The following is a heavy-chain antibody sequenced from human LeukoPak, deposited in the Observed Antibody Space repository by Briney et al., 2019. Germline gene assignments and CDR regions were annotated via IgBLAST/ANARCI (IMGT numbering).Heavy chain of an antibody. Sequence: SETLSLTCTVSGGSISNSDYSWGWIRQPPGKGLEWIGEINHSGSTNYNPSLKSRVTISVDTSKNQFSLKLSSVTAADTAVYYCARLTKNDSGSFRFGKKKRGYMDVWGKGTTVTISS. D-gene: IGHD3-10*01. CDR2: INHSGST. J-gene: IGHJ6*03. CDR1: GGSISNSDYS. CDR3: ARLTKNDSGSFRFGKKKRGYMDV. V-gene: IGHV4-39*07.